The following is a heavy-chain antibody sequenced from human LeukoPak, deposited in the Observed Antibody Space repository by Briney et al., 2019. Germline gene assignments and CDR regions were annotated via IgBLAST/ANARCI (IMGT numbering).Heavy chain of an antibody. CDR1: GFIFSNWW. CDR3: ATFGIDWSLSY. Sequence: GGSLRLSCAASGFIFSNWWMLWFRRPPGKGLESVAHINTDGNYIVYADSVKGRFTISRDNAKNTLYLRMNSLRPEDTGVYYCATFGIDWSLSYWGQGALVTVSS. D-gene: IGHD3-9*01. J-gene: IGHJ4*02. V-gene: IGHV3-74*01. CDR2: INTDGNYI.